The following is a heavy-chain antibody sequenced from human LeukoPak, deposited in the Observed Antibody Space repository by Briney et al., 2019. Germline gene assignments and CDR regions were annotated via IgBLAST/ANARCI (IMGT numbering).Heavy chain of an antibody. Sequence: SVKVSCKASGGTFSSYAISWVRQAPGQGLEWMGRIIPILGIANYAQKFQGRVTITADKSTSTAYMELSSLRSEDTAVYYCASKVGGLPYYYYGMDVWGQGTTVTVSS. CDR3: ASKVGGLPYYYYGMDV. V-gene: IGHV1-69*04. CDR1: GGTFSSYA. CDR2: IIPILGIA. J-gene: IGHJ6*02. D-gene: IGHD1-26*01.